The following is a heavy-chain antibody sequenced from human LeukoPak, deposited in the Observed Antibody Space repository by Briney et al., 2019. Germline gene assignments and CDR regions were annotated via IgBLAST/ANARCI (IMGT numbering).Heavy chain of an antibody. CDR3: ASGYGSGRHRRAPYYYGMDV. J-gene: IGHJ6*02. D-gene: IGHD3-10*01. Sequence: PSETLSLTCAVYGGSFSGYYWSGIRQPPGKGLEWVGEINHSGSTNYNPSLKSRVTISVDTSKNQFSLKLSSVTAADTAVYYCASGYGSGRHRRAPYYYGMDVWGQGTTVTVSS. CDR1: GGSFSGYY. CDR2: INHSGST. V-gene: IGHV4-34*01.